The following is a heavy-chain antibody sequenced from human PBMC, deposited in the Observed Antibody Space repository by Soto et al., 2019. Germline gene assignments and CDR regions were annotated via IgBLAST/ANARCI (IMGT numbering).Heavy chain of an antibody. CDR1: GFTFNIYS. J-gene: IGHJ4*02. CDR3: ARSVEGHFDY. V-gene: IGHV3-48*02. Sequence: EVQLVESGGDLVQRGGSLRLSCAASGFTFNIYSMNWVRQAPGKGLEWFSYITSDTKTIKYADSVKGRFTISRDNDKNSVYLQMNRLRDEDTAVYYCARSVEGHFDYWGQGTVVTVSS. CDR2: ITSDTKTI. D-gene: IGHD6-19*01.